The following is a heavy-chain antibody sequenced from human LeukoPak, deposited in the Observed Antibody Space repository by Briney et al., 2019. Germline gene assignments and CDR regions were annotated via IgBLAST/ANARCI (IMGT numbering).Heavy chain of an antibody. V-gene: IGHV3-23*01. J-gene: IGHJ1*01. CDR1: GFTLSSYP. D-gene: IGHD5-18*01. CDR2: ISGSGVST. CDR3: VKEGEGHTYAPKTGPPT. Sequence: PGGSLRLSCVASGFTLSSYPLSWVRQAPGKGLEWVSAISGSGVSTYYSDSVRGRFTISRDNSKSTLYLQMSNLGGEDTAVYYCVKEGEGHTYAPKTGPPTWGQGTLVTVSS.